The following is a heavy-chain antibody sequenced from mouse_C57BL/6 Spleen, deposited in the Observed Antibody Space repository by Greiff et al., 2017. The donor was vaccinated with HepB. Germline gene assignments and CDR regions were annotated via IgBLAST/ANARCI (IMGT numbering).Heavy chain of an antibody. CDR3: ARVDGNYGNYYAMDY. Sequence: VQLKESGPGLVKPSQSLSLTCSVTGYSITSGYYWNWIRQFPGNKLEWMGYISYDGSNNYNPSLKNRISITRDTSKNQFFLKLNSVTTEDTATYYCARVDGNYGNYYAMDYWGQGTSVTVSS. V-gene: IGHV3-6*01. CDR2: ISYDGSN. CDR1: GYSITSGYY. J-gene: IGHJ4*01. D-gene: IGHD2-1*01.